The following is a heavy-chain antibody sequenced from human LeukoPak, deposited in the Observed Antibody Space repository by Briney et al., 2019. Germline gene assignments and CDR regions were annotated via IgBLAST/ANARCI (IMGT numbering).Heavy chain of an antibody. D-gene: IGHD3-22*01. CDR1: GGSISSYY. Sequence: SETLSLTCTVSGGSISSYYWSWIRQPPGKGLEWIGYIYYSGSTNYNPSLKSRVTISVDTSKNQFSLKLCSVTAADTAVYYCASHKYYYDSSGYYVDAFDIWGQGTMVTVSS. CDR2: IYYSGST. V-gene: IGHV4-59*01. CDR3: ASHKYYYDSSGYYVDAFDI. J-gene: IGHJ3*02.